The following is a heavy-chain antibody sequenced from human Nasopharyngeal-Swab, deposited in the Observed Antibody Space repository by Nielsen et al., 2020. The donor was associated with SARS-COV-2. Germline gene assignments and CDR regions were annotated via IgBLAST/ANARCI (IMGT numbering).Heavy chain of an antibody. V-gene: IGHV3-7*03. J-gene: IGHJ4*02. D-gene: IGHD3-22*01. CDR2: IKQDGSEK. CDR1: GFTFSNYW. CDR3: ARVFEEYDSSGYYYFDY. Sequence: GESLKISCAASGFTFSNYWMCWVRQAPGKGLEWVANIKQDGSEKYYVDSVKGRFTISRDNAKNSLYLQMNSLRAEDTAVYYCARVFEEYDSSGYYYFDYWGQGTLVTVSS.